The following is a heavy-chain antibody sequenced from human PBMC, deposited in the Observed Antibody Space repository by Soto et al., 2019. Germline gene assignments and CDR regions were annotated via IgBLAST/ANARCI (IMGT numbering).Heavy chain of an antibody. CDR1: GGTFISDA. D-gene: IGHD3-22*01. CDR3: ARCHSDSSGPGYLDS. Sequence: QVRLVQSEAEVKKAGSSVKVSCKASGGTFISDAVTWVRQAPGQGLEWMGGVIPMFPKANYAQKFQGRATISADKAPSTVYMELHSLKSEDTAVYYCARCHSDSSGPGYLDSWGQGTLVTVTS. V-gene: IGHV1-69*06. CDR2: VIPMFPKA. J-gene: IGHJ4*02.